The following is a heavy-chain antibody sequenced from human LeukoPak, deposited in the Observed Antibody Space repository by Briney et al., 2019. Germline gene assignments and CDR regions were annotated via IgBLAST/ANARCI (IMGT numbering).Heavy chain of an antibody. CDR3: ARGRIVVVPAADPPFDP. Sequence: ASVKASCKASGYTFTSYYMHWVRQAPGQGLEWMGIINPSGGSTSYAQKFQGTVTMTRNTSTSTVYMELSSLRSDDTAVYYSARGRIVVVPAADPPFDPWGPGTLVTVSS. CDR1: GYTFTSYY. D-gene: IGHD2-2*01. J-gene: IGHJ5*02. CDR2: INPSGGST. V-gene: IGHV1-46*01.